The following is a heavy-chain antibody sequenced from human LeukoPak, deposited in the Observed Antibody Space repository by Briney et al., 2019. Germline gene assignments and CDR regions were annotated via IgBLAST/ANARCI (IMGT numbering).Heavy chain of an antibody. D-gene: IGHD3-10*01. V-gene: IGHV4-59*08. CDR3: ARHLRLWFGTRNWFDP. Sequence: PSETLSLTCTVSGGSISIYYWTWIRQPPGKGLEWIGYIDSRGSTDYNPSLKSRVTMSVDMSKNHFSLELSAVTAADTAVYYCARHLRLWFGTRNWFDPWGQGTLVTVSS. CDR1: GGSISIYY. CDR2: IDSRGST. J-gene: IGHJ5*02.